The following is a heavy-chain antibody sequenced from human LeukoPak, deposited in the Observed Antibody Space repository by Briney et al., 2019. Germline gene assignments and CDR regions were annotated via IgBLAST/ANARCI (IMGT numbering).Heavy chain of an antibody. J-gene: IGHJ4*02. D-gene: IGHD6-13*01. V-gene: IGHV3-23*01. CDR1: GLTFSNYA. CDR2: ISISGGST. Sequence: HPGGSLRLSCAASGLTFSNYAMSWVRQAPGKGLEWVSAISISGGSTYYADSVKGRFTISRDNSKNTLYLQMNSLRAEDTAVYYCAKDSGGIAAAFDYWGQGTLVTVSS. CDR3: AKDSGGIAAAFDY.